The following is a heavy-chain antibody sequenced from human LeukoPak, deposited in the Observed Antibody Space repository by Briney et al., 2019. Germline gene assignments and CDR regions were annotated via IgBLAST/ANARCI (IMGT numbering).Heavy chain of an antibody. V-gene: IGHV4-34*01. CDR3: ASPLMSGSSLGNFQH. D-gene: IGHD1-26*01. CDR2: INHSGST. CDR1: GGSFSGYY. Sequence: SETLSLTCAVYGGSFSGYYWSWIRQPPGKGLEWIGEINHSGSTNYNPSLKSRVTISVDTSKNQFSLKLSSVTAADTAVYYCASPLMSGSSLGNFQHWGQGTLVTVSS. J-gene: IGHJ1*01.